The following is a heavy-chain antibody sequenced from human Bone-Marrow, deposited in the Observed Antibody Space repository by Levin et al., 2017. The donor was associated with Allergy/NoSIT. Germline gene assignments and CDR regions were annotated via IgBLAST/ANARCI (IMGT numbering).Heavy chain of an antibody. Sequence: SLKISCVASGFIFGDFGMHWVRQAPGKGLEWVSGINWNSGSIHYADSVEGRFTISRDNAKNSLYLQMNSLRVDDTALYYCAKGVPSGSSYDPFDYWGQGTLVTVSS. V-gene: IGHV3-9*01. CDR2: INWNSGSI. CDR3: AKGVPSGSSYDPFDY. D-gene: IGHD1-26*01. J-gene: IGHJ4*02. CDR1: GFIFGDFG.